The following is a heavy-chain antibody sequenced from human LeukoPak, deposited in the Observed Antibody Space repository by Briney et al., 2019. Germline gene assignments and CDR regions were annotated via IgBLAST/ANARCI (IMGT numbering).Heavy chain of an antibody. CDR2: IIPIFGTA. CDR1: GGTFSSYA. J-gene: IGHJ4*02. V-gene: IGHV1-69*13. D-gene: IGHD1-1*01. Sequence: GASVKVSCKASGGTFSSYAISWVRQAPGQGLEWMGGIIPIFGTANYAQKFQGRVTITADESTSTAYMELSSLRSEDTAVYYCARDWGNWDFDYWGQGTLVIVSS. CDR3: ARDWGNWDFDY.